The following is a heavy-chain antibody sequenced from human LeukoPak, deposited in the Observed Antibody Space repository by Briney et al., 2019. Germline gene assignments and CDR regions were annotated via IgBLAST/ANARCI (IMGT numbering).Heavy chain of an antibody. CDR1: GGSISSSNW. D-gene: IGHD3-10*01. V-gene: IGHV4-4*02. CDR2: IYHSGST. J-gene: IGHJ6*03. CDR3: ARRGTYYYGSGYYMDV. Sequence: SGTLSLTCAVSGGSISSSNWWSWVRQPPRKGLEWIGEIYHSGSTNYNPSLKSRVTISVDKSKNQFSLKLSSVTAADTAVYYCARRGTYYYGSGYYMDVWGKGTTVTVSS.